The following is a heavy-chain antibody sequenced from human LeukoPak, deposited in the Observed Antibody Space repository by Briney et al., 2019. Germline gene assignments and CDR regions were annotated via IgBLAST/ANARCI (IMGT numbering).Heavy chain of an antibody. CDR2: IYHSGST. V-gene: IGHV4-59*01. J-gene: IGHJ4*02. Sequence: PSGTLSLTCTVSGGSISTYYWNWIRQPPGKGLEWIGYIYHSGSTNYNPSLKSRVTISVDTSKNQFSLKLSSVTAADTAVYYCARNTYCGGDCYSSPFDYWGQGTLVTVSS. CDR3: ARNTYCGGDCYSSPFDY. CDR1: GGSISTYY. D-gene: IGHD2-21*02.